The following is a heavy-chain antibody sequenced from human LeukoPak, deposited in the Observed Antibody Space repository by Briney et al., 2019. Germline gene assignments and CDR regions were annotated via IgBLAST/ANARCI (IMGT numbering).Heavy chain of an antibody. V-gene: IGHV3-48*04. D-gene: IGHD3-10*01. Sequence: GGSLRLSCVVSGFTFSTFTMNWVRQAPGKGLEWVSCISSSGSTIYYADSVKGRFTISRDNAKNSLYLQMNSLRAEDTALYYCARDSVWGYLVRGVMDYWGQGTLVTVSS. CDR3: ARDSVWGYLVRGVMDY. J-gene: IGHJ4*02. CDR1: GFTFSTFT. CDR2: ISSSGSTI.